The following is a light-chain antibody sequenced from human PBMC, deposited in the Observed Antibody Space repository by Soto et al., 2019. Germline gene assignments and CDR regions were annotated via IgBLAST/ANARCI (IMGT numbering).Light chain of an antibody. CDR3: AAWDDSLNGYVV. CDR1: NSNIGSNT. CDR2: SNN. J-gene: IGLJ2*01. Sequence: QSVLTQPPSASGTPGQRVTISCSGSNSNIGSNTVNWYQQLPGTAHKLLIYSNNQRPSGVPDRFSGSKSGTSASLAISGLQSEDEADYYCAAWDDSLNGYVVFGGGTQLTVL. V-gene: IGLV1-44*01.